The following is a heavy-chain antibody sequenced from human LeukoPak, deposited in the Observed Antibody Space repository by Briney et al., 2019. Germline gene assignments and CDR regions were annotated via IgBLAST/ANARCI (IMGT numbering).Heavy chain of an antibody. D-gene: IGHD3-22*01. CDR2: ISSSGSTI. V-gene: IGHV3-11*01. CDR1: GFTFSDYY. J-gene: IGHJ4*02. CDR3: ASGYYYDSSGYYPLDY. Sequence: KPGGSLRLSCAASGFTFSDYYMRWIRQAPGKWLEWVSYISSSGSTIYYADSVKGRFTISRDNAKNSLYLQMNSLRAEDTAVYYCASGYYYDSSGYYPLDYWGQGTLVTVSS.